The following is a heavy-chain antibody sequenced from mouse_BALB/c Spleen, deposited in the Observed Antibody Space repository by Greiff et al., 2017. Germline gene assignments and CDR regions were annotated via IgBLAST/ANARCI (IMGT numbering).Heavy chain of an antibody. D-gene: IGHD2-4*01. CDR2: ISSGGSYT. Sequence: EVKLVESGGDLVKPGGSLKLSCAASGFTFSSYGMSWVRQTPDKRLEWVATISSGGSYTYYPDSVKGRFTISRDNAKNTLYLQMSSLKSEDTAMYYCARHAITTAYWGQGTLVTVSA. J-gene: IGHJ3*01. CDR1: GFTFSSYG. CDR3: ARHAITTAY. V-gene: IGHV5-6*01.